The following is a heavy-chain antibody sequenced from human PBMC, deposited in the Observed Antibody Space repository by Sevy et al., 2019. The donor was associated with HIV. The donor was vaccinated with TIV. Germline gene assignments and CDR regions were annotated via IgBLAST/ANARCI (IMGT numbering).Heavy chain of an antibody. D-gene: IGHD3-16*01. Sequence: GGPLRLSCAASGFNFEDYAMQWVRQAPGKGLEWVSGISWNSGSIGYADSVKCRFTISRDNAKKSLYLRLNSLRAEDTALYYCAKGPGGGWGQGTLVTVSS. CDR1: GFNFEDYA. J-gene: IGHJ4*02. CDR2: ISWNSGSI. CDR3: AKGPGGG. V-gene: IGHV3-9*01.